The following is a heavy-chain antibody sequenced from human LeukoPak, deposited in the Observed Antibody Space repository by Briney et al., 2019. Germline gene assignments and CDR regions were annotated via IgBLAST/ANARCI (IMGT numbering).Heavy chain of an antibody. V-gene: IGHV3-48*03. Sequence: GGSLRLSCAASGITFSSYEMSWVRQAPGKGLEWVSYIRSSGSPIYHADSVKGRFTMSRDNAKNSLFLQMDSLRVEDTAVYYCASSRWLQFDYWGQGTLVTVSS. CDR3: ASSRWLQFDY. J-gene: IGHJ4*02. CDR1: GITFSSYE. D-gene: IGHD5-24*01. CDR2: IRSSGSPI.